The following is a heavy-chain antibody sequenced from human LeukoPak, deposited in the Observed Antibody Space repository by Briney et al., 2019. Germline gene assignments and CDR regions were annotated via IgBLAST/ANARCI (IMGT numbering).Heavy chain of an antibody. CDR3: AKEGNYYDSSGYQPLFFDY. Sequence: PGGSLRLSCAASGFTFSSYAMSWVRQAPGKGLEWVSAISGSGGSTYYADSVKGRFTISRDNSKNTLYLQMNSLRAEDTAVYYCAKEGNYYDSSGYQPLFFDYWGQGTLVTVSS. CDR2: ISGSGGST. CDR1: GFTFSSYA. J-gene: IGHJ4*02. V-gene: IGHV3-23*01. D-gene: IGHD3-22*01.